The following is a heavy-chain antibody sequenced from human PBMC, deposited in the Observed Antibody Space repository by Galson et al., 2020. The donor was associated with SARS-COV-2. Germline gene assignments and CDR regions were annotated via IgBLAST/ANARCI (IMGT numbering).Heavy chain of an antibody. V-gene: IGHV2-70*01. CDR2: IDWDDAK. D-gene: IGHD5-12*01. CDR1: GFSLSTSGMC. CDR3: DRIRVEMATLSYSYYCGMDV. Sequence: SGPTLVKPTQTLTLTCTFSGFSLSTSGMCVSWIRQPPGKALEWLALIDWDDAKYYSTSLKTRLTISKDTSQNQVVRTMTNMDPVDTATYYCDRIRVEMATLSYSYYCGMDVWGQGTTVTVSS. J-gene: IGHJ6*02.